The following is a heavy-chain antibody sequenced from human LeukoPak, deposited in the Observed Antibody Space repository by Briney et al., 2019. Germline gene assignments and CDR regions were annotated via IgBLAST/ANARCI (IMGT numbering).Heavy chain of an antibody. CDR3: ARGGWVRAMAIDY. CDR2: IYSGGST. Sequence: GGSLRLSCAASGFTVSNNYMSWVRQAPGKGPEWVSVIYSGGSTYYADSVKGRFTISRDNSKNTLYLQMNSLGAEDTAVYYCARGGWVRAMAIDYWGQGTLVTVSS. CDR1: GFTVSNNY. V-gene: IGHV3-53*01. D-gene: IGHD5-18*01. J-gene: IGHJ4*02.